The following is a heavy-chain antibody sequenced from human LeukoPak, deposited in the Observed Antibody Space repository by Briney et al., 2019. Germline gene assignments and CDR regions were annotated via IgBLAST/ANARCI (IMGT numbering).Heavy chain of an antibody. Sequence: SETLSLTCAVYGGSFSGYYWSWIRQPPGKGLEWIGEINHSGSTNYNPSLKSRVTISVDTSKNQFSPELSSVTAADTAVYYCARGFEGTSYSNWFDPWGQGTLVTVSS. V-gene: IGHV4-34*01. CDR2: INHSGST. J-gene: IGHJ5*02. CDR3: ARGFEGTSYSNWFDP. D-gene: IGHD2-2*01. CDR1: GGSFSGYY.